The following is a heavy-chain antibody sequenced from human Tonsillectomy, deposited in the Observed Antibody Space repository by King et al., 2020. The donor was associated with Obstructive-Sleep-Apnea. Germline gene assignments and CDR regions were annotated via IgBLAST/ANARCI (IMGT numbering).Heavy chain of an antibody. J-gene: IGHJ4*01. D-gene: IGHD5-12*01. CDR3: AQVPSGALVATR. V-gene: IGHV3-72*01. CDR1: GFTFSDHY. Sequence: VQLVESGGGLIQPGGSLRLSCAVSGFTFSDHYMDWVRQAPGKGLEWVGRTRNKVNSYTTEYVASVKGRFTISRDDSKNSLYLQMNSLKSEDTAVYYCAQVPSGALVATRWGHGTLVTVSA. CDR2: TRNKVNSYTT.